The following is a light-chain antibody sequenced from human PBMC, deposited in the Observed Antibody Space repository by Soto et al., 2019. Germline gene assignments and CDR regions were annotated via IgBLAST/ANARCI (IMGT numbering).Light chain of an antibody. Sequence: QSALTQPASVSGSPGQSITISCTGTSSDAGGHNFVSWYQQHPGKAPKVIIYDVIHRPSGVSNRFSGSKSGNTASLTISGLQAEDEADYYCSSYTGIRSVVFGGGTKLTVL. CDR3: SSYTGIRSVV. CDR1: SSDAGGHNF. V-gene: IGLV2-14*01. CDR2: DVI. J-gene: IGLJ2*01.